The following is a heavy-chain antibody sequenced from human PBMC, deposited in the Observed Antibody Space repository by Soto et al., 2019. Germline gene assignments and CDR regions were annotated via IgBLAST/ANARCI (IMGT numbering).Heavy chain of an antibody. V-gene: IGHV1-46*01. J-gene: IGHJ4*02. CDR2: INPSDATT. CDR3: ARWGRPPRVRCQLDY. Sequence: QVQLVQSGAEVKKPGASVKVSCKASGYTFINYYMQWVRQAPGQGLEWMGIINPSDATTFYAQKFQGRVTMTRDTSTSTVSMELSSLRSEDTAVYYCARWGRPPRVRCQLDYWGQGTLVTVSS. D-gene: IGHD2-15*01. CDR1: GYTFINYY.